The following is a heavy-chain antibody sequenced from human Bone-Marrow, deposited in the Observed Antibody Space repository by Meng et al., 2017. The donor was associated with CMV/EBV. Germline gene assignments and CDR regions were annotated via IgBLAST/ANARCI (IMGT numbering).Heavy chain of an antibody. Sequence: ASVKVSCKASGYTFTSYDINWVRQATGQGLEWMGWMNPNSGNTGYAQKFQGRVTMTRNTSISTAYMELSSLRSEDTAVYYCARAPFYYDFWSGYFFAYWGQGTLVTVSS. CDR2: MNPNSGNT. CDR1: GYTFTSYD. D-gene: IGHD3-3*01. CDR3: ARAPFYYDFWSGYFFAY. J-gene: IGHJ4*02. V-gene: IGHV1-8*01.